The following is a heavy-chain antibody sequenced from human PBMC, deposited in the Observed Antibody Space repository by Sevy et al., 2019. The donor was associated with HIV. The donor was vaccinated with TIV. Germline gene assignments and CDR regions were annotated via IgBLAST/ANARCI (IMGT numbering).Heavy chain of an antibody. CDR2: ISWNSASI. CDR3: AKDRQWELSQGAFDI. D-gene: IGHD1-26*01. J-gene: IGHJ3*02. Sequence: GGSLRLSCAASGFTFDDYAMHWVRQAPGKGLEWVSGISWNSASIGYADSVKGRFTISRDNAKNSLYLQMNSLRAEDTALYYCAKDRQWELSQGAFDIWGQGTMVTVSS. CDR1: GFTFDDYA. V-gene: IGHV3-9*01.